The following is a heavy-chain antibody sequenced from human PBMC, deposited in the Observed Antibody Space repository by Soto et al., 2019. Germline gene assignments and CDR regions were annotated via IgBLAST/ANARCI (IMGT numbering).Heavy chain of an antibody. Sequence: SLRLSCAASRFTFSSYGMHWFRQAPGKGLEWVAVISYDGSNKYYADSVKGRFTISRDNSKNTLYLQMNSLRAEDTAVYYCAKVVVAAIYYYYMDVWGKGTTVTVSS. V-gene: IGHV3-30*18. D-gene: IGHD2-15*01. J-gene: IGHJ6*03. CDR2: ISYDGSNK. CDR1: RFTFSSYG. CDR3: AKVVVAAIYYYYMDV.